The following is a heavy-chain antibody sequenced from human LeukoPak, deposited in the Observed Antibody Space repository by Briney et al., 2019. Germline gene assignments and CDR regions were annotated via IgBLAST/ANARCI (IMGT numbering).Heavy chain of an antibody. J-gene: IGHJ4*02. D-gene: IGHD2-15*01. CDR1: GFTFSSYS. Sequence: GGSLRLSCAASGFTFSSYSMNWVRQAPGKGLEWVSSISSSSSYIYYADSVKGRFTISRDNAKNSLYLQMNSLRAEDTAVYYCAKDSYGGSFFDYWGQGTLVTVSS. V-gene: IGHV3-21*01. CDR2: ISSSSSYI. CDR3: AKDSYGGSFFDY.